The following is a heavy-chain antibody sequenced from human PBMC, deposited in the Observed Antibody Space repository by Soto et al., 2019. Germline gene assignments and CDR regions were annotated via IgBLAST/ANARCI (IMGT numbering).Heavy chain of an antibody. D-gene: IGHD5-18*01. CDR3: ARIASFGSLNWFDP. J-gene: IGHJ5*01. CDR2: MNPGSGDT. V-gene: IGHV1-8*01. CDR1: GYTFTNND. Sequence: QVQLVQSGAELKKPGASVRVSCKASGYTFTNNDVTWVRQATGQGLEWMGWMNPGSGDTGYAQKFQGRVTMSSENSIATAYMELSSLRSEDTAIYYCARIASFGSLNWFDPWGQGTLVNVSS.